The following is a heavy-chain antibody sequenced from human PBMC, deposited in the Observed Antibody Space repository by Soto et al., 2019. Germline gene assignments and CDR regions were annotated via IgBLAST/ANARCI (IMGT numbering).Heavy chain of an antibody. CDR1: GGSISSGDYY. V-gene: IGHV4-30-4*01. CDR2: IYYSGST. D-gene: IGHD2-15*01. J-gene: IGHJ5*02. Sequence: SETLSLTCTVSGGSISSGDYYWSWIRQPPGKGLEWIGYIYYSGSTYYNPSLKSRVTISVDTSKNQFSLKLSSVTAADTAVYYCARGDRGYCSGGSCYSDWFDPWGQGTLVTVSS. CDR3: ARGDRGYCSGGSCYSDWFDP.